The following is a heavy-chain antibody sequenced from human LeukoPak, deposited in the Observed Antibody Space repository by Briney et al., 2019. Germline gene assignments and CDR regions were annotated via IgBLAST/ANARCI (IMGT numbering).Heavy chain of an antibody. Sequence: SAKVPCKASGYTFISYSSGWVRQAPGQGLEWMGRIIPILGIANYAQKFQGRVTITADKSTSTAYMELSSLRSEDTAVYYCARGEEVVGFYSWGAGALFTVSS. CDR2: IIPILGIA. CDR3: ARGEEVVGFYS. CDR1: GYTFISYS. J-gene: IGHJ5*01. V-gene: IGHV1-69*04. D-gene: IGHD2-15*01.